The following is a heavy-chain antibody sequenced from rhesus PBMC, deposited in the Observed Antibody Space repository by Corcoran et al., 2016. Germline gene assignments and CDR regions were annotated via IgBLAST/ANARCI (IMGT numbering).Heavy chain of an antibody. D-gene: IGHD6-43*01. CDR2: ISGSGGST. CDR1: GGSVSSSNW. J-gene: IGHJ6*01. Sequence: QLQLQESGHGLVKPSETLSLTCAFSGGSVSSSNWWSWFRQPPGKGVEWIGRISGSGGSTSDNPSLTSRVTISTETTKNQFSLKVSSVTAADTALYYCARVRDSSSYFWDYGVDSWGQGVVVTVSS. V-gene: IGHV4-57*01. CDR3: ARVRDSSSYFWDYGVDS.